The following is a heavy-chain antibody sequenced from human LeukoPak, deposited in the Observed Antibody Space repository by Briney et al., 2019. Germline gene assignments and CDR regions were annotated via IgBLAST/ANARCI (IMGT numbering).Heavy chain of an antibody. J-gene: IGHJ5*02. D-gene: IGHD2-15*01. CDR3: ARDWGQRYCSGGSCYPDNWFDP. CDR2: IYTSGST. CDR1: GGSISSGSYY. V-gene: IGHV4-61*02. Sequence: SETLSLTCTVSGGSISSGSYYWSWMRQPAGKGLEWIGRIYTSGSTNYSPSLKSRVTISVDTSKNQFSLKLSSVTAADTAVYYCARDWGQRYCSGGSCYPDNWFDPWGQGTLVTVSS.